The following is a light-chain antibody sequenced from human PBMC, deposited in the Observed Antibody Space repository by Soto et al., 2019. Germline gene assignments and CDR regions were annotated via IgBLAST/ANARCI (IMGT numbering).Light chain of an antibody. CDR1: QNVTKY. CDR2: DAS. J-gene: IGKJ3*01. Sequence: EVVLTQSPATLSLSPGERATLSCRASQNVTKYLAWYQQKPGQAPRLLIYDASNRATGVPARFCGSGSGTDLTLTISSLDPEDFAVYFCQQRSNWVFTFGPGTKVDVK. CDR3: QQRSNWVFT. V-gene: IGKV3-11*01.